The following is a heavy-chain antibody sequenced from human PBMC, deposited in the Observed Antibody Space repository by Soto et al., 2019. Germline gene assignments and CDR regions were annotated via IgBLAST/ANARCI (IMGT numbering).Heavy chain of an antibody. Sequence: SVKVSCKASGGTFSSYAISWVRQAPGQGLEWMGGIIPIFGTANYAQKFQGRVTITADKSTSTAYMELSSLRSEDTAVYYCARRITMVRGVKQPYYYYGMDVW. V-gene: IGHV1-69*06. J-gene: IGHJ6*01. CDR3: ARRITMVRGVKQPYYYYGMDV. CDR2: IIPIFGTA. D-gene: IGHD3-10*01. CDR1: GGTFSSYA.